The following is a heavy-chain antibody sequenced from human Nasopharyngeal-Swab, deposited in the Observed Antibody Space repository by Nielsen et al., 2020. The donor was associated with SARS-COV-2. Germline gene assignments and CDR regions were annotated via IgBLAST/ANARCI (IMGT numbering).Heavy chain of an antibody. CDR2: ISAYNGNT. CDR3: ARERYYYDSSGKMDWYFDL. CDR1: GYTFTSYG. D-gene: IGHD3-22*01. V-gene: IGHV1-18*01. J-gene: IGHJ2*01. Sequence: ASVKVSCKASGYTFTSYGISWVRQAPGQGLEWMGWISAYNGNTNYAQKLQGRVTMTTDTSTSTAYMELRSLRSGDTAVYYCARERYYYDSSGKMDWYFDLWGRGTLVTVSS.